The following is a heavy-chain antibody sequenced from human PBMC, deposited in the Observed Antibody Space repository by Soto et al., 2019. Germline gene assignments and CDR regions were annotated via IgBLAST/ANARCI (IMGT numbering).Heavy chain of an antibody. J-gene: IGHJ5*02. Sequence: SEPLSLTCAVSGGSIITGDFSWNWIRHPPGKGLEWVGYIYHDGSTYYNPSLKGRATISVDRSKNYFSLKLSSVTAADTGVYFCARGRSTSGYPNFDPWGQGTLVTV. D-gene: IGHD3-22*01. CDR2: IYHDGST. CDR3: ARGRSTSGYPNFDP. V-gene: IGHV4-30-2*01. CDR1: GGSIITGDFS.